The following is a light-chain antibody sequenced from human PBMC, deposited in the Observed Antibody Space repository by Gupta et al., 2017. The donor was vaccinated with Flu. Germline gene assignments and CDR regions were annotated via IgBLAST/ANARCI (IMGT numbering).Light chain of an antibody. CDR3: TSYTSTSTWV. J-gene: IGLJ2*01. CDR2: DIT. Sequence: QSALTQPASVSGSPGPSITISPTATSSDIGSYNYVYWYQPHQGQAPKLMCDDITNRPSGVSKFSAATKSGANALTTISVHQADDDAYYYCTSYTSTSTWVFGGGTKLTVL. V-gene: IGLV2-14*01. CDR1: SSDIGSYNY.